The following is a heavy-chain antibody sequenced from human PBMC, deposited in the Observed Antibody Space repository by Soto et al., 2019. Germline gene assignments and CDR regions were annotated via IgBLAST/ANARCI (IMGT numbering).Heavy chain of an antibody. CDR2: IYYSGST. Sequence: SSETLSLTCTVSGGSISSYYWSWIRQPPGKGLEWIGYIYYSGSTNYNPSLKSRVTISVDTSKNQFSLKLSSVTAADTAVYYCARVVNYYDSSGYYTIFDYWGQGTLVTVSS. CDR1: GGSISSYY. V-gene: IGHV4-59*01. CDR3: ARVVNYYDSSGYYTIFDY. D-gene: IGHD3-22*01. J-gene: IGHJ4*02.